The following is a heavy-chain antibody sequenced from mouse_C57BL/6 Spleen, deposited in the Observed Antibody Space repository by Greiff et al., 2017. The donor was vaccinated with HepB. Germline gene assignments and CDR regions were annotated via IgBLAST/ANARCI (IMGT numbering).Heavy chain of an antibody. J-gene: IGHJ4*01. CDR1: GFTFSDYG. CDR3: ARQDYGSSPYAMDY. V-gene: IGHV5-17*01. D-gene: IGHD1-1*01. Sequence: VQLKESGGGLVKPGGSLKLSCAASGFTFSDYGMHWVRQAPEKGLEWVAYISSGSSTIYYADTVKGRFTISRDNAKNTLFLQMTSLRSEDTAMYYCARQDYGSSPYAMDYWGQGTSVTVSS. CDR2: ISSGSSTI.